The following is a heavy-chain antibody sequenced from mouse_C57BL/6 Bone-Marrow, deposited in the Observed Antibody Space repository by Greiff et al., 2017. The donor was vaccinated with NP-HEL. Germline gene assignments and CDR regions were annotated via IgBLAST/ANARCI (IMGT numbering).Heavy chain of an antibody. V-gene: IGHV1-82*01. J-gene: IGHJ3*01. D-gene: IGHD2-4*01. Sequence: QVHVKQSGPELVKPGASVKISCKASGYAFSSSWMNWVKQRPGKGLEWIGRIYPGDGDTNYNGKFKGKATLTADKSSSTAYMQLSSLTSEDSAVYFCATPIYYDYDAYWGQGTLVAVSA. CDR2: IYPGDGDT. CDR3: ATPIYYDYDAY. CDR1: GYAFSSSW.